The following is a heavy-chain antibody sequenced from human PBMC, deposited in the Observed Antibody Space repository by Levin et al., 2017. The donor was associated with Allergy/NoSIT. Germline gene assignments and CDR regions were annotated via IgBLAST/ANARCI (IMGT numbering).Heavy chain of an antibody. V-gene: IGHV3-30*04. CDR1: GFTFNSFP. J-gene: IGHJ3*02. CDR2: IASDGRYK. CDR3: ARPVESSRWGGDAFDI. Sequence: PGGSLRLSCAASGFTFNSFPMHWVRKAPGKGLEWVAVIASDGRYKDYAESVKGRFTISRDTSKTMLYVHMDSLRYEDTAVYYCARPVESSRWGGDAFDIWGQGTVVTVSS. D-gene: IGHD3-16*01.